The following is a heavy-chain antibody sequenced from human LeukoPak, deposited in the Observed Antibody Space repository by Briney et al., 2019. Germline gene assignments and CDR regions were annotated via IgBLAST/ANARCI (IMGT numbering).Heavy chain of an antibody. CDR2: IYYSGST. J-gene: IGHJ4*02. D-gene: IGHD6-19*01. V-gene: IGHV4-59*12. CDR1: GGSISSYY. Sequence: PSETLSLTCTVSGGSISSYYWSWIRQPPGKGLEWIGYIYYSGSTNYNPSLKSRVTISVDTSKNQFSLKLSSVTAADTAVYYCARVGSSGWYEIDYWGQGTLVTVSS. CDR3: ARVGSSGWYEIDY.